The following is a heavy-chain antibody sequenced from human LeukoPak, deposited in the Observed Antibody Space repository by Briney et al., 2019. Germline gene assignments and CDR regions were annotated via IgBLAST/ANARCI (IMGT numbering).Heavy chain of an antibody. J-gene: IGHJ3*02. Sequence: GGSLRLSCAASGFTFSSYAMSWVRQAPGKGLEWVSAISGSGGSTSYADSVKGRFTISRDNSKNTLYLQLNSLRAEDTAVYYCAKDPRAYCGSDCLLGAFDIWGQGTMVTVSS. V-gene: IGHV3-23*01. CDR1: GFTFSSYA. CDR3: AKDPRAYCGSDCLLGAFDI. CDR2: ISGSGGST. D-gene: IGHD2-21*02.